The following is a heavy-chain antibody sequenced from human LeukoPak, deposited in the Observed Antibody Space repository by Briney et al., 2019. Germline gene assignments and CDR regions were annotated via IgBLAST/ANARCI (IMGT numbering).Heavy chain of an antibody. D-gene: IGHD3-16*01. CDR2: ISYDGSNK. J-gene: IGHJ4*02. Sequence: GRSLRLSCAASGFTFSSYGMHWVRQAPGKGLEWVAVISYDGSNKYYADSVKSRFTISRDNSKNTLYLQMNSLRAEDTAVYYCAKVRGGVDGDYWGQGTLVTVSS. V-gene: IGHV3-30*18. CDR1: GFTFSSYG. CDR3: AKVRGGVDGDY.